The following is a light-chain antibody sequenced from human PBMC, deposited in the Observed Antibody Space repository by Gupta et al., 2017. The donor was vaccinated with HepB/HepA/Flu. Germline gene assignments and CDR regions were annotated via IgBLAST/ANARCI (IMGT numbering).Light chain of an antibody. CDR1: SGHSSYA. J-gene: IGLJ2*01. Sequence: QLVLTHSPSASASLGASVKLTCTLSSGHSSYAIAWHQQQPEKGPRYLMKLNSDGSHSKGDGIPDRFSGSSSGAERDLTISSLQSEDEADYDCQTWGTGIVVFGGGTKLTVL. CDR3: QTWGTGIVV. CDR2: LNSDGSH. V-gene: IGLV4-69*01.